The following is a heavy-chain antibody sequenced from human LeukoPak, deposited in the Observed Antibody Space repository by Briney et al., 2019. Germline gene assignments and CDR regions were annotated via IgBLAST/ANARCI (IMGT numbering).Heavy chain of an antibody. V-gene: IGHV3-48*01. CDR2: ISSSSNTE. D-gene: IGHD6-19*01. CDR3: SGRLDY. CDR1: GFTFSSYS. J-gene: IGHJ4*02. Sequence: PGGSLRLSCAASGFTFSSYSMNWVRQAPGKGLEWVSYISSSSNTEYYADSVKGRFTISRDNAKNSVYLQMNSLRAEDTALYYCSGRLDYWGQGTLVTVSS.